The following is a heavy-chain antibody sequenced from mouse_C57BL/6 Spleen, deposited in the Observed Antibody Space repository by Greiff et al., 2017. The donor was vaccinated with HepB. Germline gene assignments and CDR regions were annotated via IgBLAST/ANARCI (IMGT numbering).Heavy chain of an antibody. J-gene: IGHJ2*01. CDR1: GYAFSSSW. D-gene: IGHD1-1*01. CDR3: AVYYYGSRYFDY. Sequence: VKLQQSGPELVKPGASVKISCKASGYAFSSSWMNWVKQRPGKGLEWIGRIYPGDGDTNYNGKFKGKATLTADKSSSTAYMQLSSLTSEDSAVYFCAVYYYGSRYFDYWGKGTTLTVSS. CDR2: IYPGDGDT. V-gene: IGHV1-82*01.